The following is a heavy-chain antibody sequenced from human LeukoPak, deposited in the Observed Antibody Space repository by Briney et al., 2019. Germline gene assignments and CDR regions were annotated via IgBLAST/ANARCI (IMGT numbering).Heavy chain of an antibody. V-gene: IGHV3-20*04. J-gene: IGHJ5*02. Sequence: GGSLRLSCAASGFTFDDYGMSWVRQAPGKGLEWVSGINWSGGSTGYADSVKGRFTISRDNSKNTLYLQMNSLRAEDTAVYYCAKALLWFGESDNWFDPWGQGTLVTVSS. CDR2: INWSGGST. CDR3: AKALLWFGESDNWFDP. D-gene: IGHD3-10*01. CDR1: GFTFDDYG.